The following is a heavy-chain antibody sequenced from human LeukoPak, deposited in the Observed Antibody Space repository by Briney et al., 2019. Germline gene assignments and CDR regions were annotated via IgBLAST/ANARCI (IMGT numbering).Heavy chain of an antibody. D-gene: IGHD4-17*01. CDR1: GYTFTSYD. Sequence: GASVKVSCKASGYTFTSYDINWVRQATGQGLEWMGWMNPNSGNTGYAQKFQGRVTITRNTSISTAYMELSSLRSEDTAVYYCARDFSDDYGGTGAFDIWGQGTLVTVSS. CDR2: MNPNSGNT. J-gene: IGHJ3*02. CDR3: ARDFSDDYGGTGAFDI. V-gene: IGHV1-8*03.